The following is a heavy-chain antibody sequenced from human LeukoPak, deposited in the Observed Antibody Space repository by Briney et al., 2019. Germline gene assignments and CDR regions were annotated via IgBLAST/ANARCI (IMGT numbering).Heavy chain of an antibody. Sequence: GESLKISCKGSGYSFTSYWIGWVRQMPGKGLEWMGIIYPGDSDTRYSPSFQGQVTTSADKSISTAYLQWSSLKASDTAMYYCARGYYDFWSGYYNPPYWDYYMDVWGKGTTVTVSS. D-gene: IGHD3-3*01. CDR3: ARGYYDFWSGYYNPPYWDYYMDV. CDR2: IYPGDSDT. J-gene: IGHJ6*03. CDR1: GYSFTSYW. V-gene: IGHV5-51*01.